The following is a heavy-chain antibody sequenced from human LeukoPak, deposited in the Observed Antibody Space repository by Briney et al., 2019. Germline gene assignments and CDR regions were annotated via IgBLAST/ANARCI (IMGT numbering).Heavy chain of an antibody. CDR2: IVVGSVNT. Sequence: SVKVSCKASGFTFSSSAVQWVRQARGQRLEWIGWIVVGSVNTNYAQKFQERVTITRDMSTSTAYMELSSLRSEDTAMYYCAASPGTVGAFDIWGQGSMVTVSS. CDR1: GFTFSSSA. D-gene: IGHD3-16*01. CDR3: AASPGTVGAFDI. J-gene: IGHJ3*02. V-gene: IGHV1-58*01.